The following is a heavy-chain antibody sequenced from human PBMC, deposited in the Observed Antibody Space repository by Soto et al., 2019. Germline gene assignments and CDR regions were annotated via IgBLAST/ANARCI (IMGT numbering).Heavy chain of an antibody. J-gene: IGHJ4*02. CDR2: ISGSGGST. CDR1: GFTFSSYA. V-gene: IGHV3-23*01. CDR3: ASRGSGSYYDY. Sequence: EVQLLESGGGLVQPGGSLRLSCAASGFTFSSYAMRWVGQAPVKGLEWVSAISGSGGSTYYADSVKGRFTISRDNPKDTLYLQMNSLRAEDTAVYYCASRGSGSYYDYWGQGTLVTVSS. D-gene: IGHD1-26*01.